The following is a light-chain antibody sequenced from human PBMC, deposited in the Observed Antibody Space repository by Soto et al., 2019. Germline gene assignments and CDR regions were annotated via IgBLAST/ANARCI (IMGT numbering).Light chain of an antibody. V-gene: IGKV3-15*01. J-gene: IGKJ3*01. CDR3: HQYNNWPPT. CDR2: GAS. Sequence: EIVMTQSPATLSVSPGERATLSCRASQSVSSNLAWYQQKPGQAPRLLIYGASTRATGIPARFSGSGSGTEFTLTISSLQSEDFAVYYCHQYNNWPPTFGTGTKVDIK. CDR1: QSVSSN.